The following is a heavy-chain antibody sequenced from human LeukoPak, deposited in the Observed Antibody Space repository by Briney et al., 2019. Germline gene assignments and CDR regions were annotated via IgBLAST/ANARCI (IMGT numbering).Heavy chain of an antibody. V-gene: IGHV4-59*01. CDR2: IYYSGST. CDR1: GGSISSYY. J-gene: IGHJ6*04. Sequence: SETLSLTCTVSGGSISSYYWSWIRQPPGKGLEWIGYIYYSGSTNYNPSLKSRVTISVDTSKNQFSLKLSSVTAADAAVYYCARGYYYDGMDVWGKGTTVTVSS. CDR3: ARGYYYDGMDV.